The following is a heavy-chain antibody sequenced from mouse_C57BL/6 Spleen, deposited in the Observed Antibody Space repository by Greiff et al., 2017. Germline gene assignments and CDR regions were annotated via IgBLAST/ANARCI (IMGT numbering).Heavy chain of an antibody. Sequence: EVQLQQSGPELVKPGASVKMSCKASGYTFTDYNMHWVKQSHGKSLEWIGYINPNNGGTSYNQKFKGKATLTVNKSSSTAYMELRSLTSEDSAVYYCANYCGSSSWFAYWGQGTLVTVSA. CDR1: GYTFTDYN. CDR3: ANYCGSSSWFAY. D-gene: IGHD1-1*01. CDR2: INPNNGGT. V-gene: IGHV1-22*01. J-gene: IGHJ3*01.